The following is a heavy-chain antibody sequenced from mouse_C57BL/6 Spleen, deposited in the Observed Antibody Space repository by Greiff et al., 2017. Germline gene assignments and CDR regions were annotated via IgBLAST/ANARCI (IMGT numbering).Heavy chain of an antibody. V-gene: IGHV5-17*01. CDR1: GFTFSDYG. J-gene: IGHJ4*01. D-gene: IGHD4-1*01. Sequence: DVKLQESGGGLVKPGGSLKLSCAASGFTFSDYGMHWVRQAPEKGLEWVAYISSGSSTIYYADTVKGRFTISRDNAKNTLFLQMTSLRSEDTAMYYCARPTGLGDYAMDYWGQGTSVTVSS. CDR3: ARPTGLGDYAMDY. CDR2: ISSGSSTI.